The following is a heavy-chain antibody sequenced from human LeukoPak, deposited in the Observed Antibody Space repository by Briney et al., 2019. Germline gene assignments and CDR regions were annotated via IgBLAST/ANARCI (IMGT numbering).Heavy chain of an antibody. V-gene: IGHV3-23*01. CDR2: ISGSGGST. CDR3: AKVGYGDNWYFDL. Sequence: GGSLRLSCAAPGFTFSSYAMSWVRQAPGKGLEWVSAISGSGGSTYYADSVKGRFTISRGNSKNTLYLQMNSLRAEDTAVYYCAKVGYGDNWYFDLWGRGTLVTVSS. D-gene: IGHD4-17*01. CDR1: GFTFSSYA. J-gene: IGHJ2*01.